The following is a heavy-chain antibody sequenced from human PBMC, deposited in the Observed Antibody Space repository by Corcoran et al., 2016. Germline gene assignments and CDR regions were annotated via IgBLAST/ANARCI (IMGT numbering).Heavy chain of an antibody. V-gene: IGHV3-21*01. Sequence: EVQLVESGGGLVKPGGSLRLSCAVSGFTLSSYSMNWVRQAPGKGLEWVSSISTTSDYIYYADSVKSRFTISRDNAKNSLYLQMNTLGAEDTAVYYWARDLCSGGSCYSFISWGQGALVTVSS. CDR3: ARDLCSGGSCYSFIS. J-gene: IGHJ5*02. CDR2: ISTTSDYI. CDR1: GFTLSSYS. D-gene: IGHD2-15*01.